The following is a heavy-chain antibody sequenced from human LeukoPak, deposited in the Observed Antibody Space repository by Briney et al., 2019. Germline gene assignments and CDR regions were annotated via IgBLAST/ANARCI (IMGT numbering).Heavy chain of an antibody. CDR3: ARGPKTYYYDSSGYHFDY. J-gene: IGHJ4*02. V-gene: IGHV4-38-2*02. CDR2: IYHSGST. CDR1: GGSISSGYY. Sequence: SETLSLTCTVSGGSISSGYYWGWIRQPPGKGLEWIGSIYHSGSTYYNPSLKSRVTISVDTSKNQFSLKLSSVTAADTAVYYCARGPKTYYYDSSGYHFDYWGQGTLVTVSS. D-gene: IGHD3-22*01.